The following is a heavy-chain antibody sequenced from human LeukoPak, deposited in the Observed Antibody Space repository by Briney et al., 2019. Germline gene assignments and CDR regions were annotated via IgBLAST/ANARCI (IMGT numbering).Heavy chain of an antibody. CDR3: ARGTKSGLGESSVGY. V-gene: IGHV1-46*01. J-gene: IGHJ4*02. Sequence: ASVKVSCKASGYTFTSYYMHWVRQAPGQGLEWMGIINPSGGSTSYAQKFQGRVTITRNTSISTAYMELSSLRSEDTAVYYCARGTKSGLGESSVGYWGQGTLVTVSS. D-gene: IGHD3-16*01. CDR2: INPSGGST. CDR1: GYTFTSYY.